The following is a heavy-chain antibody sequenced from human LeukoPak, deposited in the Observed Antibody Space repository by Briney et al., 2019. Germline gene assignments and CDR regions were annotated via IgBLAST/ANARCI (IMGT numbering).Heavy chain of an antibody. J-gene: IGHJ6*03. D-gene: IGHD3-3*01. CDR3: ARRVLRFFEWGRVMDV. Sequence: PSETLSLTCTVSGGSISSSSYYWGWIRQPPGKGLEWIGSIYYSGSTYYNPSLKSRVTISVDTSKNQFSLKLSSVTAADTAVYYCARRVLRFFEWGRVMDVWGKGTTVTVSS. V-gene: IGHV4-39*01. CDR2: IYYSGST. CDR1: GGSISSSSYY.